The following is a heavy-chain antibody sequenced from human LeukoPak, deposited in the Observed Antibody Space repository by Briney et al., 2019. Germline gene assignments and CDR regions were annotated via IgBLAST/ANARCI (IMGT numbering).Heavy chain of an antibody. Sequence: QPGGSLRLSCAASGFTFSSYAVSWVRQAPGEGLEGFSAIRGSGGSTYYAASVNGRFTISRDISKNTLYLQMNSLRAEDTAVYYCAKGTFGGNAPGSERFDCWGQGTLVTVSS. V-gene: IGHV3-23*01. D-gene: IGHD4-23*01. CDR2: IRGSGGST. CDR3: AKGTFGGNAPGSERFDC. J-gene: IGHJ4*02. CDR1: GFTFSSYA.